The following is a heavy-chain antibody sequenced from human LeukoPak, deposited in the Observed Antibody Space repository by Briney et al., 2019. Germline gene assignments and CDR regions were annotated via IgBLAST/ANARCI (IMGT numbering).Heavy chain of an antibody. Sequence: GGSLRLSCAASGFTFSSCGMHWVRQAPGKGLGWVAVISYDGSNKYYADSVKGRFTISRDNSKNTLFLEMNSLRAEDTAVYYCAKALTSGWYLDAFNIWGQGTMVTVSS. CDR1: GFTFSSCG. CDR3: AKALTSGWYLDAFNI. D-gene: IGHD6-19*01. J-gene: IGHJ3*02. CDR2: ISYDGSNK. V-gene: IGHV3-30*18.